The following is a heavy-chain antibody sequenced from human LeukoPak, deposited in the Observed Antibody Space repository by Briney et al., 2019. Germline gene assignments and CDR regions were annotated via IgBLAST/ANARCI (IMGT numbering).Heavy chain of an antibody. D-gene: IGHD5-24*01. J-gene: IGHJ4*02. CDR3: ARHRSGWLQSSFDY. V-gene: IGHV4-39*01. CDR1: GGSISSSSSY. Sequence: SETLSLTCSVSGGSISSSSSYWGWIRQPPGKGLEWIGSIYYSGSSFDNPAPKSRVTISVDTSKNQFPLKLSSVTAADTAVYYCARHRSGWLQSSFDYWGQGTLVTVSS. CDR2: IYYSGSS.